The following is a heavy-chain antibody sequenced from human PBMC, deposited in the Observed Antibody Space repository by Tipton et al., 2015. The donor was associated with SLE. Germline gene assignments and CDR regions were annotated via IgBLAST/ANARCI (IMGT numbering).Heavy chain of an antibody. CDR2: INDAEGT. Sequence: TLSLTCEVYGVSFSGYYWSWLRQPPGKGLEWIGEINDAEGTKFNPSLESRVTMSIYKSKNRFSLRMSSVTAADTAVYYCASIGPIYYYYYYMDVWGKGTTVTVSS. CDR1: GVSFSGYY. CDR3: ASIGPIYYYYYYMDV. J-gene: IGHJ6*03. V-gene: IGHV4-34*01.